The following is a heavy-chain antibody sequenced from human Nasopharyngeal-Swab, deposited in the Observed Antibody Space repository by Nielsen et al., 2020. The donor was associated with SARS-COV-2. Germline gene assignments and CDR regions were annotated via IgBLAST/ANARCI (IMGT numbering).Heavy chain of an antibody. CDR3: ERGRDGGTLRFYL. V-gene: IGHV1-3*01. Sequence: ASVKVSCKASGYTFTIDAVHWVRQAPGQRLEWMAWINAGNGHTDSSQNFQGRVTITTATHASPTSMELSRLTPEDTAVYYCERGRDGGTLRFYLWGQGTLVTVSS. CDR1: GYTFTIDA. D-gene: IGHD5-24*01. CDR2: INAGNGHT. J-gene: IGHJ5*02.